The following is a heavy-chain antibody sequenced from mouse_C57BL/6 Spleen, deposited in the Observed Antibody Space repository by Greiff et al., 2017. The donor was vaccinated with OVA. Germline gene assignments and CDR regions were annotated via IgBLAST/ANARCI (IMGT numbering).Heavy chain of an antibody. CDR2: IRSKSNNYAT. CDR3: VRRTGAY. Sequence: DVHLVESGGGLVQPKGSLKLSCAASGFSFNTYAMNWVRQAPGKGLEWVARIRSKSNNYATYYADSVKDRFTISRDDSESMLYLQMNNLKTEDTAMYYCVRRTGAYWGQGTLVTVSA. CDR1: GFSFNTYA. V-gene: IGHV10-1*01. J-gene: IGHJ3*01.